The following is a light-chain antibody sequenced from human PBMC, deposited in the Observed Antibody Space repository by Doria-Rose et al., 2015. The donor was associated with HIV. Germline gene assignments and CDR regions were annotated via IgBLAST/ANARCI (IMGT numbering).Light chain of an antibody. V-gene: IGKV3-20*01. CDR3: HQYASSRT. J-gene: IGKJ1*01. CDR1: QSVGANY. Sequence: EIVLTQSPGTLSLSPGERATLFCRASQSVGANYLAWYQQRPGESPRLLIYGASSRATDIPDRFSGSGSGTDFTLTISRLELEDFAVYYCHQYASSRTFGQGTKVEIK. CDR2: GAS.